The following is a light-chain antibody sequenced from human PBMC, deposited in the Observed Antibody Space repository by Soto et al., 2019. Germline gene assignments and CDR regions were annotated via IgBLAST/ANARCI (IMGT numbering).Light chain of an antibody. CDR3: QQYGSSNPIT. V-gene: IGKV3-20*01. CDR1: QSVSSRY. J-gene: IGKJ5*01. CDR2: GAS. Sequence: EIVLTQSPGTLSLSPGERATLSCRASQSVSSRYLAWYQQKPGQAPRLLIYGASSRATGIPDRFSGSGSGTEFTLTISRLEPEDSAVYYCQQYGSSNPITFGQGTRLEIK.